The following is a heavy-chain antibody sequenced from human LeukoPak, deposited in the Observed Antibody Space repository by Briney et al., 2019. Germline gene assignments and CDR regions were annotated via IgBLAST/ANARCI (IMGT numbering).Heavy chain of an antibody. D-gene: IGHD3-10*01. CDR1: GFTFSSYA. Sequence: GGSLRLSCAASGFTFSSYAMHWVRQAPGKGLEWVAVISYDGSNKYYADSVKGRFTISRDNSKNTLYLQMNSLRADDTAVYYCAREGIVVLPYYFDYWGQGSLVTVSS. CDR2: ISYDGSNK. J-gene: IGHJ4*02. CDR3: AREGIVVLPYYFDY. V-gene: IGHV3-30-3*01.